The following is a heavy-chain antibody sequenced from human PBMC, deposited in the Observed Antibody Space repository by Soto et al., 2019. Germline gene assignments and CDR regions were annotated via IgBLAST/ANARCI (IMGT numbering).Heavy chain of an antibody. J-gene: IGHJ3*02. CDR2: ISAYNGNT. V-gene: IGHV1-18*01. CDR3: ARDWDEVVVPAAMPAFDI. CDR1: GYTFTSYG. Sequence: ASVKVSCKASGYTFTSYGISWVRQAPGQGLEWMGWISAYNGNTYYAQKLQGRVTMTTDTSTSTAYMELRSLRSDDTAVYYCARDWDEVVVPAAMPAFDIWGQGTMVTVSS. D-gene: IGHD2-2*01.